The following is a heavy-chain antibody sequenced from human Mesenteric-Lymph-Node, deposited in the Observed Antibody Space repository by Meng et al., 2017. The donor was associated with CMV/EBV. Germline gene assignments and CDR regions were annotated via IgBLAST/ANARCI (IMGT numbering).Heavy chain of an antibody. D-gene: IGHD3-16*02. CDR1: GYTFTSHG. J-gene: IGHJ4*02. V-gene: IGHV1-18*01. CDR3: ARAEPNNIMITFGGVIVFDY. CDR2: ISAYNGNT. Sequence: ASVKVSCKTSGYTFTSHGISWVRQTPRQGLEWMGWISAYNGNTNYAQKLQGRVTMTTDTSTSTAYMELRSLRSDDTAVYYCARAEPNNIMITFGGVIVFDYWGQGTLVTVSS.